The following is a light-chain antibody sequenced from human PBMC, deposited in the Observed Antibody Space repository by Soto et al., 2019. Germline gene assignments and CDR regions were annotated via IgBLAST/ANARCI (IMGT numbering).Light chain of an antibody. V-gene: IGLV8-61*01. J-gene: IGLJ3*02. Sequence: QAVVTQEPSFSVSPGGTVTLTCGLSSGSVSTSYYPSWYQQTPGQAPRTLIYSTNTRSSGVPDRFSGSILGNKAALTITGAQADDESDYYCVLYMGSGIRVFGGGTKLTGL. CDR3: VLYMGSGIRV. CDR2: STN. CDR1: SGSVSTSYY.